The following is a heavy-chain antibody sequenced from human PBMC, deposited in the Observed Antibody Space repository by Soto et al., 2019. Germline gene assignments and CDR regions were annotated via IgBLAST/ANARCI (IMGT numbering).Heavy chain of an antibody. J-gene: IGHJ4*02. CDR2: IYYSGST. CDR1: GGSISSYY. D-gene: IGHD3-3*01. Sequence: PSETLSLTCTVSGGSISSYYWSWIRQPPGKGLEWIGYIYYSGSTNYNPSLKSRVTISVDTSKNQFSLKLSSVTAADTAVYYCARVFPYYDFWSVFDYWGQGTLVTVSS. V-gene: IGHV4-59*01. CDR3: ARVFPYYDFWSVFDY.